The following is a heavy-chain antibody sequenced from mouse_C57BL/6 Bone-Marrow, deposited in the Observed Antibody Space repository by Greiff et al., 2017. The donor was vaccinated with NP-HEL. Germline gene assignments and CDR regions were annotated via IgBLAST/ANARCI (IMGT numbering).Heavy chain of an antibody. J-gene: IGHJ1*03. V-gene: IGHV1-55*01. CDR2: IYPGSGST. Sequence: QVQLKQPGAELVKPGASVKMSCKASGYTFTSYWITWVKQRPGQGLEWIGDIYPGSGSTNYNEKFKSKATLTVDTSSSTAYMQLSSLTSEDSAVYYCARGMAYDYDGFWYFDVWGTGTTVTVSS. CDR1: GYTFTSYW. D-gene: IGHD2-4*01. CDR3: ARGMAYDYDGFWYFDV.